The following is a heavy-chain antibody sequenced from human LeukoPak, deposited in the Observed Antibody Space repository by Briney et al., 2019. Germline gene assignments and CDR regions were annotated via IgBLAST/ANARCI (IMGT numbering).Heavy chain of an antibody. CDR1: GGFISSYY. CDR2: SYYSGST. D-gene: IGHD1-26*01. V-gene: IGHV4-59*01. J-gene: IGHJ4*02. Sequence: SETLSLTCIVSGGFISSYYWSWIRQPPGKGLEGIGYSYYSGSTNYNPSLKSRVTISVDTSKNQFSLKLSSVTAADTAVYYCARNLGSYQAPNFDYWGQGTLVTVSS. CDR3: ARNLGSYQAPNFDY.